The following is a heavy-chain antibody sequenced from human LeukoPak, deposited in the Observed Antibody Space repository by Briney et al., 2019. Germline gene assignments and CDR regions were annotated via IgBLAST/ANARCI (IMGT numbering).Heavy chain of an antibody. J-gene: IGHJ4*02. V-gene: IGHV3-21*05. CDR1: GFTFSSYS. Sequence: GGSLRLSCAASGFTFSSYSMNWVRQAPGKGLEWVSYISSSSSYIYYADSVKGRFTNSRDNARNSLYLQMNSLRVEDTAVYYCARVAFSGTYTNADYWGQGTLVTVSS. D-gene: IGHD1-26*01. CDR3: ARVAFSGTYTNADY. CDR2: ISSSSSYI.